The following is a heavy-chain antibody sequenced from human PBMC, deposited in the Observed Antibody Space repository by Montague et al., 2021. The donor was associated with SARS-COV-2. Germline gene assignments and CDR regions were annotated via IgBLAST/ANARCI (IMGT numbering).Heavy chain of an antibody. J-gene: IGHJ3*02. CDR3: ARALSASYSVGGDSFDI. Sequence: SRRLSCAASGFTFSKYSMNLVRQAPGKGLEWVSSISTSSLYIYYXASVKGRFTISRANAKNSLFLQMDSLRAEDTAVYYCARALSASYSVGGDSFDIWGRGTMVTVSS. CDR1: GFTFSKYS. D-gene: IGHD5/OR15-5a*01. V-gene: IGHV3-21*01. CDR2: ISTSSLYI.